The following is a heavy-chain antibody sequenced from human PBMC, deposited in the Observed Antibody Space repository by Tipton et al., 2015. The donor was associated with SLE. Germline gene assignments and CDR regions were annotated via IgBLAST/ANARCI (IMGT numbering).Heavy chain of an antibody. V-gene: IGHV3-48*01. Sequence: SLRLSCAASGFTFSSYSMNWVRQAPGKGLEWVSYISTTSSTIYYADSVKGRFTISRDNAKNSLYLQMNSLRAEDTAVYYCARVGGYGLGAFDIWGQGTMVTVSS. CDR1: GFTFSSYS. J-gene: IGHJ3*02. CDR2: ISTTSSTI. CDR3: ARVGGYGLGAFDI. D-gene: IGHD2-8*02.